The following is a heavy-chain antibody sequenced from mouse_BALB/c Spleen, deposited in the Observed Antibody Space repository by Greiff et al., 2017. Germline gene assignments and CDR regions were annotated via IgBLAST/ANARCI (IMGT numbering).Heavy chain of an antibody. CDR1: GFTFSSYG. CDR2: INSNGGST. V-gene: IGHV5-6-3*01. J-gene: IGHJ4*01. CDR3: ARGPYYYGSSLYYYAMDY. D-gene: IGHD1-1*01. Sequence: EVKLVESGGGLVQPGGSLKLSCAASGFTFSSYGMSWVRQTPDKRLELVATINSNGGSTYYPDSVKGRFTISRDNAKNTLYLQMSSLKSEDTAMYYCARGPYYYGSSLYYYAMDYWGQGTSVTVSS.